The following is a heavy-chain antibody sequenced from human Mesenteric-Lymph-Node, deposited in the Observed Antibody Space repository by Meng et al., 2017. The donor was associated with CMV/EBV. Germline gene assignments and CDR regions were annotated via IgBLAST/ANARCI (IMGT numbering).Heavy chain of an antibody. V-gene: IGHV3-7*01. Sequence: GESLKISCSASGFTFSDYWMTWVRQAPGKGLEWVANIKQDGSEKYYLDSVKGRFTISRDNAKNSLYLQMNTLRAEDTAIYYCAREAYKYPYWGQGTLVTVSS. CDR3: AREAYKYPY. D-gene: IGHD1-14*01. CDR2: IKQDGSEK. J-gene: IGHJ4*02. CDR1: GFTFSDYW.